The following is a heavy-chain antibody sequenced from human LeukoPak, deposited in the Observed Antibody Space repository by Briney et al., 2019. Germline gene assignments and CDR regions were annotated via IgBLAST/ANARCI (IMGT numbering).Heavy chain of an antibody. Sequence: PGGSLRLSCAASGFTFSSYAMSWVRQAPGKGLEWVSAINGSGGSTYYADSVKGRFTISRDNSKNTLYLQMNSLRAEDTAVYYCAKGELGWEPPWDFDYWGQGTLVTVSS. V-gene: IGHV3-23*01. J-gene: IGHJ4*02. CDR3: AKGELGWEPPWDFDY. CDR1: GFTFSSYA. D-gene: IGHD1-26*01. CDR2: INGSGGST.